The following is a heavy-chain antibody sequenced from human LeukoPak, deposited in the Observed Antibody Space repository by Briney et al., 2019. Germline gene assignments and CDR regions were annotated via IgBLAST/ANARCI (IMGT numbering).Heavy chain of an antibody. Sequence: PGRSLRLSCAASGFTFSSYGMHWVRQAPGKGLEWVAVMSYDGDNKYFADSVKGRFTISRDNSKNTLYLQMNSLRAEDTAVYYCARGREQQLAPFDPWGQGTLVTVSS. CDR3: ARGREQQLAPFDP. V-gene: IGHV3-30*03. J-gene: IGHJ5*02. D-gene: IGHD6-13*01. CDR2: MSYDGDNK. CDR1: GFTFSSYG.